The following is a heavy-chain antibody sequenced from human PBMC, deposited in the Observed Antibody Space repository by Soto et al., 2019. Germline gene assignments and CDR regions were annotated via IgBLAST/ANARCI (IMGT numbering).Heavy chain of an antibody. D-gene: IGHD3-22*01. CDR3: ARLTYYYDSSGYYGGENWFDP. CDR1: GYSISSGYY. Sequence: SETLSLTCAVSGYSISSGYYLGWIRQPPGKGLEWIGSIYHSGSTYYNPSLKSRVTISVDTSKNQFSLKLSSVTAADTAVYYCARLTYYYDSSGYYGGENWFDPWGQGTLVTVSS. V-gene: IGHV4-38-2*01. CDR2: IYHSGST. J-gene: IGHJ5*02.